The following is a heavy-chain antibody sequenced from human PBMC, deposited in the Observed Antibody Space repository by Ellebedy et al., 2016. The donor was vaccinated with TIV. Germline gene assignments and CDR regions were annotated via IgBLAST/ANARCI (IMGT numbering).Heavy chain of an antibody. CDR3: ARVWVELRYFDWLSHGMDV. CDR2: IIPIFGTA. J-gene: IGHJ6*02. CDR1: GGTFSSYA. Sequence: AASVKVSCKASGGTFSSYAISWVRQAPGQGLEWMGGIIPIFGTANYAQKFQGRVTITADESTSTAYMELSSLRSEDTAVYYCARVWVELRYFDWLSHGMDVWGQGTTVTVSS. D-gene: IGHD3-9*01. V-gene: IGHV1-69*13.